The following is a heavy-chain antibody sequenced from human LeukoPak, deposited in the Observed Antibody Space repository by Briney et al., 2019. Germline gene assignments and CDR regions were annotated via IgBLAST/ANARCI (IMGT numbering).Heavy chain of an antibody. Sequence: GGSPRLSCATSGFTFSSNWMSWVRHVPGRGLDWVANIKPDGSAQYYAASVKGRFTVSRDNAKNSLYLQMNSLRVEDTAVYYRARDEGYCSRTSCYGASKGMDVWGQGTAVIVSS. D-gene: IGHD2-2*01. J-gene: IGHJ6*02. CDR2: IKPDGSAQ. CDR1: GFTFSSNW. CDR3: ARDEGYCSRTSCYGASKGMDV. V-gene: IGHV3-7*01.